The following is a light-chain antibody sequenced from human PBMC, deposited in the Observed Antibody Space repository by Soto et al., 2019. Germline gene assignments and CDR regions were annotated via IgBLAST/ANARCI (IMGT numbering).Light chain of an antibody. J-gene: IGKJ5*01. CDR2: AAS. V-gene: IGKV3-15*01. Sequence: EIVMTQSPATLSVSPGERATISCRASQSVSSNLVWYQQKPCQAPRLLISAASTRATGIPARFSGSASGTQFTLTRSGLQSDDFAIDYCQQYNDWPITFGQGTRLEI. CDR3: QQYNDWPIT. CDR1: QSVSSN.